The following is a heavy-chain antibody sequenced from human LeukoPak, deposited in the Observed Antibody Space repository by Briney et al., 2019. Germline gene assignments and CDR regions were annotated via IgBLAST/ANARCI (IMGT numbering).Heavy chain of an antibody. D-gene: IGHD2-15*01. CDR2: IIPILGIA. Sequence: SVKVSCKASGGTFSNYTISWVRQAPGQGLEWMGRIIPILGIANYAQKFQGRVTITADKSTSTAYMELSSLRSEDTAVYYCARDCSGGSCYDYWGQGTLVTVSS. CDR3: ARDCSGGSCYDY. V-gene: IGHV1-69*04. CDR1: GGTFSNYT. J-gene: IGHJ4*02.